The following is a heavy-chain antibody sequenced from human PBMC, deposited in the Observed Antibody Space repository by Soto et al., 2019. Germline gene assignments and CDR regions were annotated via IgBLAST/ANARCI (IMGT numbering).Heavy chain of an antibody. CDR2: INHSGST. D-gene: IGHD6-13*01. CDR1: GGSFSGYI. J-gene: IGHJ6*02. CDR3: ARSYSSSWYYYGMDV. V-gene: IGHV4-34*10. Sequence: PSETLSLTCAVQGGSFSGYIWTWIRQPPGKGLQWIGQINHSGSTYYNPSLKSRVTISLYPSNDQFSLELDSVTAADTAVYYRARSYSSSWYYYGMDVWGQGTTVTVSS.